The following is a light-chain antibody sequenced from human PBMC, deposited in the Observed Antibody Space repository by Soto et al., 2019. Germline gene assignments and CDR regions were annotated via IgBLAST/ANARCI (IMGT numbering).Light chain of an antibody. CDR2: DAS. J-gene: IGKJ4*01. Sequence: DIQMTQSPSSLFASVGDRVTITCQASQDISNYLNWYQQKPGKAPKLLIYDASNLETGVPSRFSGSGSGTEFTLTITSLQHEDFAVYYCQEYNYWHPITFGGGTKVDIK. CDR3: QEYNYWHPIT. V-gene: IGKV1-33*01. CDR1: QDISNY.